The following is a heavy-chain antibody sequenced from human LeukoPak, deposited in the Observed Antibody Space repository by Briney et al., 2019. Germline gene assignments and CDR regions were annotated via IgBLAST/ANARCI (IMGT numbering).Heavy chain of an antibody. CDR3: ATDKYGSGWYLIDY. J-gene: IGHJ4*02. CDR1: GFTFDDYT. Sequence: GGSLRLXCAASGFTFDDYTMHWVRQAPGKVLEWISLISWDGGRTYYADSVKGRFTISRDNSKNSLYLQMNSLRTEDTALYYCATDKYGSGWYLIDYWGQGTLVTVSS. V-gene: IGHV3-43*01. D-gene: IGHD6-19*01. CDR2: ISWDGGRT.